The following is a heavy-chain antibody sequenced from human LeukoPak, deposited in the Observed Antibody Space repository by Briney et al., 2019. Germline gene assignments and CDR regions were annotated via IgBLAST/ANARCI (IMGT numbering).Heavy chain of an antibody. CDR1: GFTFSSYW. D-gene: IGHD6-19*01. J-gene: IGHJ4*02. CDR2: INSDGSST. V-gene: IGHV3-74*01. CDR3: AKEGGKYSSGWSEYYFDY. Sequence: GGSLRLSCAASGFTFSSYWMHWVRQAPGKGLVWVSRINSDGSSTGYADSVKGRFTISRDNFKNTLYLQMNSLRAEDTAVYYCAKEGGKYSSGWSEYYFDYWGQGTLVTVSS.